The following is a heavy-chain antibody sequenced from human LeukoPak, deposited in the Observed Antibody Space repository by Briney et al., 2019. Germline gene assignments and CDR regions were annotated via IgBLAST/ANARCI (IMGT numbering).Heavy chain of an antibody. Sequence: GGSLRLSCAASGFTFSSYSMNWVRRAPGKGLEWVSYISSSSSYIYYADSVKGRFTISRDNAKNSLYLQMNSLRAEDTAVYYCARLTISDAFDIWGQGTMVTVSS. CDR3: ARLTISDAFDI. V-gene: IGHV3-21*05. D-gene: IGHD3-9*01. CDR2: ISSSSSYI. CDR1: GFTFSSYS. J-gene: IGHJ3*02.